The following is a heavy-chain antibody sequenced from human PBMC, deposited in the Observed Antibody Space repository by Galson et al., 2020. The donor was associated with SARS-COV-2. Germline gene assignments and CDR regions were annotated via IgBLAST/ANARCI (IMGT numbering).Heavy chain of an antibody. CDR1: GGTFSSYA. CDR3: ARAYVPAAHDAFDI. CDR2: IIPIFGTA. D-gene: IGHD2-2*01. Sequence: SVTVSCKASGGTFSSYAISWVRQAPGQGLEWMGGIIPIFGTANYAQKFQGRVTITADESTSTAYMELSSLRSEDTAVYYCARAYVPAAHDAFDIWGQGTMVTVSS. J-gene: IGHJ3*02. V-gene: IGHV1-69*13.